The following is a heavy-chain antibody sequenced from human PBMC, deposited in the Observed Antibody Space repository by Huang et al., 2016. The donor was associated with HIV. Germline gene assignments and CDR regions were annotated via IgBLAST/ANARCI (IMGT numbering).Heavy chain of an antibody. V-gene: IGHV4-34*01. CDR3: ARTLWKYGDYGYFDS. CDR1: GGSFSDYY. D-gene: IGHD4-17*01. CDR2: INHSGTT. J-gene: IGHJ4*02. Sequence: HVQLQQWGAGLLKPSETLSLTCAVNGGSFSDYYWTWLRQSPGKGLEWIGEINHSGTTNYNPSLKSRVTMSIDRSRRQCSLKVKSVTAADTANYCARTLWKYGDYGYFDSWGQGALVTVSS.